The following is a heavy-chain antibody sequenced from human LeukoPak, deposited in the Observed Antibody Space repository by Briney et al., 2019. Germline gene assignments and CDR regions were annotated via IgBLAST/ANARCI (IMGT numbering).Heavy chain of an antibody. CDR2: ITTSGTT. CDR1: GGSISSYY. D-gene: IGHD6-19*01. V-gene: IGHV4-4*07. CDR3: ARDHGSGWYDY. J-gene: IGHJ4*02. Sequence: SETLSLTCTVSGGSISSYYWNWIRQPAGKGLEWIGRITTSGTTNYNPSLKSRVTMSVETSKNQFPLKLSSVTAADTAVYYCARDHGSGWYDYWGQGTLVTVSS.